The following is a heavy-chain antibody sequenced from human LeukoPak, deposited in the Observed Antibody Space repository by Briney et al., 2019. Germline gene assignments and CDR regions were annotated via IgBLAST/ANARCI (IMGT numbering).Heavy chain of an antibody. Sequence: SETLSLTCAVYGGSFSGYYWNWIRQPPGKGLEWIGEINHTGNTSYNPSLKSRVTISVDTSRNQFSLKLSSMTAADTAVYYCASGMVRGLAPVVLDYWGQGTLVTVSS. J-gene: IGHJ4*02. CDR2: INHTGNT. CDR3: ASGMVRGLAPVVLDY. V-gene: IGHV4-34*01. CDR1: GGSFSGYY. D-gene: IGHD3-10*01.